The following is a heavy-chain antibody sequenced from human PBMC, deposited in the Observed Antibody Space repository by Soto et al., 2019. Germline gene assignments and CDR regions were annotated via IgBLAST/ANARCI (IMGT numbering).Heavy chain of an antibody. CDR1: GGSISSYY. Sequence: SETLSLTCTVSGGSISSYYWSWIRQPPGKGLEWIGYIYYSGSTNYNPSLKSRVTISVDTSKNQFSLKLSSVTAADTAVYYCARLPVGIFSEYYFDYWGQGTLVTVSS. J-gene: IGHJ4*02. D-gene: IGHD3-9*01. CDR3: ARLPVGIFSEYYFDY. CDR2: IYYSGST. V-gene: IGHV4-59*08.